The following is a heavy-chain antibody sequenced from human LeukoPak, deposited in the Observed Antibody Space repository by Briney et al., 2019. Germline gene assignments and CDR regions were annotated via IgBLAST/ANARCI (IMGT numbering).Heavy chain of an antibody. V-gene: IGHV1-8*01. J-gene: IGHJ4*02. CDR1: GYTFTSYD. D-gene: IGHD2-15*01. Sequence: ASVKVSCKASGYTFTSYDINWVRQATGQGLEWMGWMNPNSGNTGYAQKFRGRVTMTRNTSISTAYMGLSSLRSEDTAVYYCARRYRYCSGGSCYSRSYYFDYWGQGTLVTVSS. CDR2: MNPNSGNT. CDR3: ARRYRYCSGGSCYSRSYYFDY.